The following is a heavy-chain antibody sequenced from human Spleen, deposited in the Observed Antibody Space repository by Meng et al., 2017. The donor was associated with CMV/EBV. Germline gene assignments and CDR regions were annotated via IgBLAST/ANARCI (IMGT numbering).Heavy chain of an antibody. CDR1: GITFTTFT. D-gene: IGHD1-1*01. J-gene: IGHJ4*02. V-gene: IGHV3-21*01. CDR2: ISSTSAYM. CDR3: ARDLRLTGTRGTLGY. Sequence: GESLKISCAASGITFTTFTMHWVRQAPGKGLEWVSSISSTSAYMYYADSVKGRFIISRDNAENSLYLQLNSLRADDTAVYFCARDLRLTGTRGTLGYWGQGTLVTVSS.